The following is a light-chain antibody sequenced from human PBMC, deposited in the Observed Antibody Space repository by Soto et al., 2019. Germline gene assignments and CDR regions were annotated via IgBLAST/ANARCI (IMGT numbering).Light chain of an antibody. CDR1: QSVSTY. J-gene: IGKJ2*01. CDR3: QQYGSSPMYT. CDR2: GAS. Sequence: EIVLTQSPGTLSLSPGERATLSCRASQSVSTYLAWYHQKSGQAPRLLIYGASSSAAGIPDRFSGSGSGTDFTLTISRLEPEDFAVYYCQQYGSSPMYTFGQGTKLEIK. V-gene: IGKV3-20*01.